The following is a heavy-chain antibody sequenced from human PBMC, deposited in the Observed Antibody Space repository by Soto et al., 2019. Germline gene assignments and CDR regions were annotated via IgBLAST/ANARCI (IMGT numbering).Heavy chain of an antibody. CDR2: IYYRGTT. V-gene: IGHV4-59*01. J-gene: IGHJ4*02. CDR3: ASQRLYGSSSYPIDS. D-gene: IGHD3-22*01. CDR1: GGSISSYY. Sequence: SETLSLTCTVSGGSISSYYWSRIRQAPGKGLEWIGYIYYRGTTNYNPSLKSRVTISVDTSKNQFSLKLSSVTAADTAVYYCASQRLYGSSSYPIDSWGQGTLVTVSS.